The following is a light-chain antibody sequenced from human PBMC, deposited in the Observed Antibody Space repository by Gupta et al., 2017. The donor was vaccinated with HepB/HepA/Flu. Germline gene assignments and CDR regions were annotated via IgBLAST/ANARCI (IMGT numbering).Light chain of an antibody. CDR3: QHYNHWPRT. CDR1: RNVNSK. CDR2: AAS. J-gene: IGKJ1*01. V-gene: IGKV3-15*01. Sequence: ETVMAQSPDTLSVSAGERATLSCRASRNVNSKVAWYQHKPGQSPRLLIYAASNRATYTPARFSGSGSGTDFILTITSLQSEDSAVYYCQHYNHWPRTFGQGTKVEVK.